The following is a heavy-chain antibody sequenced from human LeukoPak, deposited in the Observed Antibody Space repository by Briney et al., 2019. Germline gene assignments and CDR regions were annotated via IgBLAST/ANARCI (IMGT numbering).Heavy chain of an antibody. CDR2: IYYSGST. J-gene: IGHJ1*01. D-gene: IGHD6-13*01. Sequence: PSETLSLTCTVSGGSISSSSYYWGWIRQPPGKGLEWIGSIYYSGSTYYNPSLKSRVTISVDTSKNQFSLKLSSVTAADTAVYYCARDTIAAAGTVQHWGQGTLVTVSS. CDR1: GGSISSSSYY. V-gene: IGHV4-39*02. CDR3: ARDTIAAAGTVQH.